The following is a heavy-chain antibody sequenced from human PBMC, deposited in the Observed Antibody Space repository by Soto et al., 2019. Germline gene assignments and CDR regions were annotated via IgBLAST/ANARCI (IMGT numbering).Heavy chain of an antibody. Sequence: SETLSLTCAVYGGSFSGYYWSWIRQPPGKGLEWIGEINHSGSTNYNPSLKSRVTISVDTSKNQFSLKLSSVTAADTAVYYCAREGSITIVGVVTMRGMDVWGQRTTVT. CDR2: INHSGST. CDR3: AREGSITIVGVVTMRGMDV. V-gene: IGHV4-34*01. CDR1: GGSFSGYY. J-gene: IGHJ6*02. D-gene: IGHD3-3*01.